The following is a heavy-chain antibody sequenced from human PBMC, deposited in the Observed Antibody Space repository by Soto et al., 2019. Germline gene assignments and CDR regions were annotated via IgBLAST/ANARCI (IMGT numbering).Heavy chain of an antibody. J-gene: IGHJ4*02. CDR3: ARLLLAFTEPLDD. CDR2: LYSIGKT. D-gene: IGHD2-15*01. Sequence: SGTQSLTCPVSDGSLRNSGYYWTWIRQPPGKGLEWIGSLYSIGKTYRNPSLKSRVTMSDDTSKNQLSLRLSSVTAADTAVYYCARLLLAFTEPLDDWGQGTLVTFSS. CDR1: DGSLRNSGYY. V-gene: IGHV4-39*01.